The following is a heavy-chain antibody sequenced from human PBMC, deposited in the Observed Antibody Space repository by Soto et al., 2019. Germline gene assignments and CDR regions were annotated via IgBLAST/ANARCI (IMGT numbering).Heavy chain of an antibody. CDR2: IFYSGST. V-gene: IGHV4-31*03. CDR1: GGSISSGGYY. J-gene: IGHJ6*02. Sequence: QVQLQESGPGLVKPSQTLSLTCTVSGGSISSGGYYWNWIRQHPGKGLEWIGNIFYSGSTYYNPSLKSRLTISVDTSKNQFSLKLSSVTAADTAVYYCARATPLDGGYYGMDVWGQGTTVTVSS. CDR3: ARATPLDGGYYGMDV. D-gene: IGHD2-15*01.